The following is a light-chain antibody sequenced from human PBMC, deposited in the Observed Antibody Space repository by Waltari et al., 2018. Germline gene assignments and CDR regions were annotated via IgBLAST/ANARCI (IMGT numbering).Light chain of an antibody. V-gene: IGKV2-30*01. J-gene: IGKJ1*01. CDR2: KVS. CDR3: MQGSHRPLT. Sequence: DVVMTQSPLSLPVTLGQPASISCRSSQSLLYSDGNTYLSWFHQRPGQSPRRLIYKVSNRDSGVPDRFSGSGSGTDFTLKISRVEAEDVGVYYCMQGSHRPLTFGQGTKVEIK. CDR1: QSLLYSDGNTY.